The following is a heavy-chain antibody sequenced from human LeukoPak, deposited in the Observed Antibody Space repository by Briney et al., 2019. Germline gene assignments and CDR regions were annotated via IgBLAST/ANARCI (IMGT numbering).Heavy chain of an antibody. CDR3: ARVGVMITFGGVIVSEKYFQH. V-gene: IGHV3-11*01. J-gene: IGHJ1*01. Sequence: GGSLRLSCAASGFTFSDHYMSWIRQAPGKGLECVSHIRSNGSVIYYADSVKGRFIISRDNAKSSLYLQMNSLRAEDTAVYYCARVGVMITFGGVIVSEKYFQHWGQGTLVTVSS. CDR2: IRSNGSVI. D-gene: IGHD3-16*02. CDR1: GFTFSDHY.